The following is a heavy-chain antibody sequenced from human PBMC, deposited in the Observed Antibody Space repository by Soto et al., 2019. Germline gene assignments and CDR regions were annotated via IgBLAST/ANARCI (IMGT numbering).Heavy chain of an antibody. V-gene: IGHV1-69*04. CDR1: GGTFSPYT. J-gene: IGHJ5*02. CDR2: IIPIIGII. CDR3: AGDPDSHYNDSHASSYP. Sequence: SVKVSCKASGGTFSPYTITWVRQAPGQGIEWVGRIIPIIGIINYAQKFQGRVTISADKFTGTAYMELTGLRSDDTAVYYCAGDPDSHYNDSHASSYPWGQGTLVTVSS. D-gene: IGHD4-4*01.